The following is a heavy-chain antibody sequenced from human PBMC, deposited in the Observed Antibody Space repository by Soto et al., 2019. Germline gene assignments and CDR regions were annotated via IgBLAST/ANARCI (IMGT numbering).Heavy chain of an antibody. D-gene: IGHD3-16*02. CDR1: GGSISSGGYY. J-gene: IGHJ4*02. CDR3: ARTLYDYIWGSYPNYFDY. CDR2: IYYSGST. V-gene: IGHV4-31*03. Sequence: SETLSLTCTVSGGSISSGGYYWSWIRQHPGKGLEWIGYIYYSGSTYYNPSLKSRVTLSVDTAKNQLSLKLSSVTAADTAVYYCARTLYDYIWGSYPNYFDYWGQGTLVTVSS.